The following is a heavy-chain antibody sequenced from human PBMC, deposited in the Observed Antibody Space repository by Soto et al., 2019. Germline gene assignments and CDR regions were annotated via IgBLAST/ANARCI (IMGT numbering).Heavy chain of an antibody. Sequence: ASVKVSCKASGYTFTGYYMHWVRQAPGQELEWMGWINPNSGGTNYAQKFQGRVTMTRDTSISTAYMELSRLRSDDTAVYYCARESRSLLYYYYGMDVWGQGTTVTVSS. J-gene: IGHJ6*02. CDR2: INPNSGGT. CDR3: ARESRSLLYYYYGMDV. CDR1: GYTFTGYY. V-gene: IGHV1-2*02. D-gene: IGHD3-16*02.